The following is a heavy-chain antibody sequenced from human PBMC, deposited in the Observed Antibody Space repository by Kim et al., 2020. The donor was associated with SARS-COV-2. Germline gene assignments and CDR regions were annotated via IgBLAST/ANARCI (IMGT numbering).Heavy chain of an antibody. CDR3: ARALIGEASFDV. CDR2: M. D-gene: IGHD3-10*01. Sequence: MLYADSVQGRFTISRDNAKNSLYLQMSSLRAEDAAVYYCARALIGEASFDVWGQGTLVTVSS. V-gene: IGHV3-48*01. J-gene: IGHJ3*01.